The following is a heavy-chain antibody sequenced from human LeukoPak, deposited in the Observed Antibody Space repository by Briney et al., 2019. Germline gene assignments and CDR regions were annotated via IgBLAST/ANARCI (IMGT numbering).Heavy chain of an antibody. CDR3: ARGSSSGYFRSYFDY. Sequence: GGSLRLSCAASGFTVSSNYMSWVRQAPGKGLEWVSVIYSGGSTYYADSVKGRFTISRDNSKNTLYLQMDSLRAEDTAVYYCARGSSSGYFRSYFDYWGQGTLVTVSS. J-gene: IGHJ4*02. D-gene: IGHD3-22*01. CDR1: GFTVSSNY. V-gene: IGHV3-53*01. CDR2: IYSGGST.